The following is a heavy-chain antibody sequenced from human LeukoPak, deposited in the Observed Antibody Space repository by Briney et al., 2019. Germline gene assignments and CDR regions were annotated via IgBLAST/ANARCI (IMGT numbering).Heavy chain of an antibody. CDR2: ISPKGGGI. CDR3: ARDTCDGGDCFNWFDP. V-gene: IGHV1-2*02. D-gene: IGHD2-21*02. J-gene: IGHJ5*02. Sequence: GASVKVSCKASGYSFTDYYIHWARQAPGQGLEWMGWISPKGGGINYAPEFQGRVTMTRDTSITTAYMELSSLRSDDTAMYYCARDTCDGGDCFNWFDPWGQGTLVTVSS. CDR1: GYSFTDYY.